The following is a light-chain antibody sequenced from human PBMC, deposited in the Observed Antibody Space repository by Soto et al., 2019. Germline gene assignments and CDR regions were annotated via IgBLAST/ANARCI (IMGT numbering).Light chain of an antibody. V-gene: IGKV3-15*01. CDR2: DAS. CDR3: QQYNNWWT. Sequence: EVVMTQSPATLSVSPGERATLSCRASQSFSSNLAWFQQKPGQAPRLLIYDASTRATGIPARFSGSGSGTEFTLIISSLQSEDFAVYYCQQYNNWWTFGQGTKVEIK. CDR1: QSFSSN. J-gene: IGKJ1*01.